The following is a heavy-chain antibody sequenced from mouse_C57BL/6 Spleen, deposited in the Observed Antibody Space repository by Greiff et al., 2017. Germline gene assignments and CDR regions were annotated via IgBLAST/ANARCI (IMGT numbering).Heavy chain of an antibody. Sequence: QVQLQQSGPELVKPGASVKISCKASGYAFSSSWMNWVKQRPGKGLEWIGRIYPGDGDTNYKGKFKGKATLTADKTTSTAYMQLSSLTSEDSAVYFCARLNGNYLYAMDYWGQGTSVTVS. D-gene: IGHD2-1*01. J-gene: IGHJ4*01. CDR3: ARLNGNYLYAMDY. CDR2: IYPGDGDT. V-gene: IGHV1-82*01. CDR1: GYAFSSSW.